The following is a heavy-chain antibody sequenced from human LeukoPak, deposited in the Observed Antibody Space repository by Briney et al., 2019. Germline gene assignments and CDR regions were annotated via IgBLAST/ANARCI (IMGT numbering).Heavy chain of an antibody. CDR1: GYTFTSYD. CDR2: MNPYNGET. J-gene: IGHJ4*02. CDR3: ARGQWGSYGSWYYDY. D-gene: IGHD3-16*02. V-gene: IGHV1-8*03. Sequence: ASVKVSCKASGYTFTSYDINWVRQVTGQGLEWMGWMNPYNGETGYAQKFQGRVTITRDTSTNTAYMELNSLTSEDTAVFYCARGQWGSYGSWYYDYWGQGTLVTVSS.